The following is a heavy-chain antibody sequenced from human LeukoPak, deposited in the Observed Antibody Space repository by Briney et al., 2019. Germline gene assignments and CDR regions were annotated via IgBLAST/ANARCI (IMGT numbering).Heavy chain of an antibody. CDR1: GGSISSYY. CDR2: IYTSGST. Sequence: SETLSLTCTVSGGSISSYYWSWIRQPAGKGLEWIGRIYTSGSTNYNPSLKSRVTMSVDTSKNQFSLKLSSVTAADTAVYYCARDGIWIVGATPDFDYWGQGTLVTVSS. CDR3: ARDGIWIVGATPDFDY. V-gene: IGHV4-4*07. D-gene: IGHD1-26*01. J-gene: IGHJ4*02.